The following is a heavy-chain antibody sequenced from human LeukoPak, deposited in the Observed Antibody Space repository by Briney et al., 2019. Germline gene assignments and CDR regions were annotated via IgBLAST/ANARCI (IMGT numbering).Heavy chain of an antibody. CDR1: GYTFTGYY. Sequence: GASVKVSCKASGYTFTGYYMYWVRQAPGQGLEWMGWINPNSGGTNYAQKFQGRVTMTRDTSISTAYMELSRLRSDDTAVYYCARDLWYDSSGYSLFDYWGQGTLVTVSS. D-gene: IGHD3-22*01. CDR2: INPNSGGT. J-gene: IGHJ4*02. V-gene: IGHV1-2*02. CDR3: ARDLWYDSSGYSLFDY.